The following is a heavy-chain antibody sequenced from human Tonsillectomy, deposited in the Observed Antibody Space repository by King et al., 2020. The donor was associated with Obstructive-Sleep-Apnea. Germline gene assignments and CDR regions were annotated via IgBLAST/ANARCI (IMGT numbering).Heavy chain of an antibody. CDR3: ARGGPTYYYYAMDV. Sequence: VQLVESGGGVVQPGRSLRLSCAASGFTFNRCAMHWVRQAPGKGLEWVALISYDGSDKYYADSLKGRFTISRENSKDTLYLQMNSLRAEDTALYYCARGGPTYYYYAMDVWGQGTTVTVSS. CDR1: GFTFNRCA. CDR2: ISYDGSDK. D-gene: IGHD1-26*01. V-gene: IGHV3-30*04. J-gene: IGHJ6*02.